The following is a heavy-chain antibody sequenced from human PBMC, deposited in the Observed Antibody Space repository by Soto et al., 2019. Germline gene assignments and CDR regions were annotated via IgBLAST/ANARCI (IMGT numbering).Heavy chain of an antibody. J-gene: IGHJ4*01. Sequence: GGSLRLSCAASGFTFRNYGMQWVRQAPGKGLEWVAVIWYDGGNKYYADSVKGRFTISRDNSKNTLYLQMNSLRAEDTAVYYCASLRQDSSGYYYFDYWGHGTLVTVSS. CDR2: IWYDGGNK. V-gene: IGHV3-33*08. CDR1: GFTFRNYG. D-gene: IGHD6-19*01. CDR3: ASLRQDSSGYYYFDY.